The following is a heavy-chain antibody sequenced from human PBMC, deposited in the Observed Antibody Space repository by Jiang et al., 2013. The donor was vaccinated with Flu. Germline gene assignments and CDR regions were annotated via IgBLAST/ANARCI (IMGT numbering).Heavy chain of an antibody. J-gene: IGHJ4*02. CDR2: INHSGST. V-gene: IGHV4-34*01. D-gene: IGHD3-22*01. CDR3: ARRASYRYDSSGYYPFDY. CDR1: GGSFSGYY. Sequence: LLKPSETLSLTCAVYGGSFSGYYWSWIRQPPGKGLEWIGEINHSGSTNYNPSLKSRVTISVDTSKNQFSLKLSFVTAADTAVYYCARRASYRYDSSGYYPFDYWGQGTLVTVSS.